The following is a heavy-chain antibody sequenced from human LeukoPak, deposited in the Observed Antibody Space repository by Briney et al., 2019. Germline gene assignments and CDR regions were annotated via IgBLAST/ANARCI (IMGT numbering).Heavy chain of an antibody. V-gene: IGHV3-30-3*01. D-gene: IGHD3-22*01. J-gene: IGHJ4*02. CDR3: ARVNGYYYYLGY. Sequence: PGGSLRLSCAASGFTFSDFWMHWVRQAPGKGLEWVAVISYDGSNKYYADSVKGRFTISRDNSKNTLYLQMNSLRAEDTAVYYCARVNGYYYYLGYWGQGTLVTVSS. CDR2: ISYDGSNK. CDR1: GFTFSDFW.